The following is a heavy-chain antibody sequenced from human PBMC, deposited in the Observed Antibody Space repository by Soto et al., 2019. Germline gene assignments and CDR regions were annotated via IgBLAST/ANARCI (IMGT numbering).Heavy chain of an antibody. Sequence: ASVKVACKASGGTFSSYTISWVRQAPGQGLEWMGRIIPILGIANYAQKFQGRVTITADKSTSTAYMELSSLRSEDTAVYYCARGSARALPFDYWGQGTLVTVSS. D-gene: IGHD3-10*01. CDR1: GGTFSSYT. CDR3: ARGSARALPFDY. V-gene: IGHV1-69*02. CDR2: IIPILGIA. J-gene: IGHJ4*02.